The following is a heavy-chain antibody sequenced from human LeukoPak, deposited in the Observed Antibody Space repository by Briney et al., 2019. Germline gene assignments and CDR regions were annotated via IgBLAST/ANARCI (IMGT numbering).Heavy chain of an antibody. CDR1: GYTFTSYG. D-gene: IGHD6-19*01. CDR2: ISAYNGNT. V-gene: IGHV1-18*01. CDR3: ARGGYSSGWYKGNAFDI. Sequence: ASVTVSFKASGYTFTSYGISWVRQAPGQGLEWMGWISAYNGNTNYAQKLQGRVTMTTDTSTSTAYMELRSLRSDDTAVYYCARGGYSSGWYKGNAFDIWGQGTMVTVSS. J-gene: IGHJ3*02.